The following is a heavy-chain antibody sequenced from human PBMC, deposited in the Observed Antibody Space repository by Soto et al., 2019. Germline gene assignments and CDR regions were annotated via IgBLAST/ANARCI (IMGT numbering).Heavy chain of an antibody. CDR3: ARRWLPSDDAFDI. CDR2: ISSSSSTI. V-gene: IGHV3-48*01. J-gene: IGHJ3*02. Sequence: GGSLRLSCAASGFTFSSYSMNWVRQAPGKGLEWVSYISSSSSTIYYADSVKGRFTISRDNAKNSLYLQMNSLRAEDTAVYYCARRWLPSDDAFDIWGQGTMVTVSS. CDR1: GFTFSSYS. D-gene: IGHD6-19*01.